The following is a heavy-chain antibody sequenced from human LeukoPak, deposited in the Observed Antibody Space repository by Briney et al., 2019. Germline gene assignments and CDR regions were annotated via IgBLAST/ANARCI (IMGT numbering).Heavy chain of an antibody. CDR2: IRYDGSNK. J-gene: IGHJ6*03. Sequence: GGSLRLSCAASGFTFSSYGMHWVRQAPGKGLEWVAFIRYDGSNKYYADSVKGRFTISRDNSKNTLYLQMNSLRAEDTAVYYCAKDWDPLTISDYYMGVWGKGTTVSVSS. V-gene: IGHV3-30*02. CDR3: AKDWDPLTISDYYMGV. CDR1: GFTFSSYG. D-gene: IGHD3-3*01.